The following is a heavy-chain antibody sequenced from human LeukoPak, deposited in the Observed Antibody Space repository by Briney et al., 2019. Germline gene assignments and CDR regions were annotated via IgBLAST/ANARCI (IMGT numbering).Heavy chain of an antibody. CDR2: IYYSGST. CDR1: GGSISSSSYY. J-gene: IGHJ6*03. D-gene: IGHD3-10*01. CDR3: ARVIIVPQGYYYYYMDV. V-gene: IGHV4-61*05. Sequence: SETLSLTCTVSGGSISSSSYYWGWIRQPPGKGLEWIGYIYYSGSTNYNPSLKSRVTISVDTSKNQFSLKLSSVTAADTAVYYCARVIIVPQGYYYYYMDVWGKGTTVTISS.